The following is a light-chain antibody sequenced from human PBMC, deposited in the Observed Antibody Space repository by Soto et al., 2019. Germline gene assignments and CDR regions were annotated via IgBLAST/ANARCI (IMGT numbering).Light chain of an antibody. Sequence: ETVMTQSPATLSVSPGERASLSCMASQSMSGNLVWYHQRPGQAPRLLIYGASTRATGIPARFSGSGSGTEFSLTISSLQSEDFAVYYCQQYNSWPRTFGQGTKVEMK. J-gene: IGKJ1*01. V-gene: IGKV3-15*01. CDR2: GAS. CDR3: QQYNSWPRT. CDR1: QSMSGN.